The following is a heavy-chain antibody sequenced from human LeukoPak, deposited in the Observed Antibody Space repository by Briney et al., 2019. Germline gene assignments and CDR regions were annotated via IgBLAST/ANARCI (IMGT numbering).Heavy chain of an antibody. CDR3: ASGSLGGGYGVGDYYQYMDV. CDR1: GGTFNSYA. Sequence: SVKVSCKASGGTFNSYAISWVRQAPGQGLEWMGGIMPLFGTANYAQEFQGRVTFTTDESASTAYMEVSSLRSEDTAVYYCASGSLGGGYGVGDYYQYMDVWGKGTTVTVSS. CDR2: IMPLFGTA. V-gene: IGHV1-69*05. J-gene: IGHJ6*03. D-gene: IGHD5-12*01.